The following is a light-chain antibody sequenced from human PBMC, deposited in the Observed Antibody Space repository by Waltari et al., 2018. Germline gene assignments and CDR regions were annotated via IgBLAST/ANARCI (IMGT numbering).Light chain of an antibody. CDR1: SSDVGGYNY. CDR3: CSYAGSYTLYV. J-gene: IGLJ1*01. CDR2: DVS. V-gene: IGLV2-11*01. Sequence: QSALTQPRSVSGSPGQSVTIPCTGTSSDVGGYNYVSWYQQHPGKAPKRLIYDVSKRPSGVPDRFSGSKSGNTASLTISGLQAEDEADYYCCSYAGSYTLYVFGTGTKVTVL.